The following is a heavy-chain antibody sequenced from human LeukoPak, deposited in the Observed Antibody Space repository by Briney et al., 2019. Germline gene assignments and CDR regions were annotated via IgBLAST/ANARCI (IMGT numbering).Heavy chain of an antibody. CDR2: IIPIFGTA. V-gene: IGHV1-69*13. J-gene: IGHJ4*02. D-gene: IGHD3-16*01. CDR1: GGTFSSYA. CDR3: ARNIRFGGNYYFDY. Sequence: VASVTVSCKASGGTFSSYAISWVRQAPGQGLEWMGGIIPIFGTANYAQKFQGRVTITADESTSTAYMELSSLKSEDTAVYYCARNIRFGGNYYFDYWGQGTLVTVSS.